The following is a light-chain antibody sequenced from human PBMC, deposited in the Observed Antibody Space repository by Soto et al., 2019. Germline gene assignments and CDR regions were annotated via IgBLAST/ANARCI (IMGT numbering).Light chain of an antibody. V-gene: IGKV3-20*01. CDR1: QSVTGNS. CDR2: GAS. Sequence: EIVLTQFPGTLSLSPGERATLSCRASQSVTGNSLAWYQQKLGRAPRVLIYGASNRATGIPDRFSGSGSGTDFTLTITRLEPEDFAVYLCQQYGGSPRTFGQGTRLETK. J-gene: IGKJ5*01. CDR3: QQYGGSPRT.